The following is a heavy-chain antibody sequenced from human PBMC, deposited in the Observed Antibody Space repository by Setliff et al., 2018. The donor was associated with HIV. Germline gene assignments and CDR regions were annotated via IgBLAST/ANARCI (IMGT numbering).Heavy chain of an antibody. V-gene: IGHV4-34*01. Sequence: PSETLSLTCAVYGTSFSDYYWTWIRQPPGKGLEWIGEVNHSGTTNYNTSLKSRVTISGDTSKKQFSLKLSSVTAADTAMYYCARARRDTSGWHGPPPDYWGQGILVTVSS. CDR2: VNHSGTT. CDR3: ARARRDTSGWHGPPPDY. D-gene: IGHD6-19*01. J-gene: IGHJ4*02. CDR1: GTSFSDYY.